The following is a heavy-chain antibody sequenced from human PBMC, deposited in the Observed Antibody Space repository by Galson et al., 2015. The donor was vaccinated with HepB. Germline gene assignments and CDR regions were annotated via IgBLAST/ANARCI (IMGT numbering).Heavy chain of an antibody. CDR1: GFNFNVYS. CDR3: ARRYCDTNRCTGHHPFDN. CDR2: ISYSSNTI. Sequence: SLRLSCAASGFNFNVYSMNWVRQAPGKGLEWVSYISYSSNTIAYADSVKGRFTISRDNARNSLYLQMNSLRTEDTAVYYCARRYCDTNRCTGHHPFDNWGQGTLVTVSS. J-gene: IGHJ4*02. D-gene: IGHD2/OR15-2a*01. V-gene: IGHV3-48*01.